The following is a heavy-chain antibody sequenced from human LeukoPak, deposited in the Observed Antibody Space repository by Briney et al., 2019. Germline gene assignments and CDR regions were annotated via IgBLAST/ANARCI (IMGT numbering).Heavy chain of an antibody. CDR3: ARVGSSGYSYGY. V-gene: IGHV4-34*01. CDR2: INHSGST. CDR1: GGSFSGYY. D-gene: IGHD5-18*01. J-gene: IGHJ4*02. Sequence: SETLSLTCAVYGGSFSGYYWSWIRQPPGKGLEWIGEINHSGSTNYNPSLKSRVTISVDTSKNQFSLKLSSVTAADTAVYYCARVGSSGYSYGYWGQGTLVTVSS.